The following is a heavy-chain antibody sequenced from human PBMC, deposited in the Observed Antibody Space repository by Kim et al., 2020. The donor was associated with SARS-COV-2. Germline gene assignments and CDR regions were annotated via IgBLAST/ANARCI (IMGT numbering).Heavy chain of an antibody. CDR2: INHSGST. CDR1: GGSFSGYY. Sequence: SETLSLTCAVYGGSFSGYYWSWICQPPGKGLEWIGEINHSGSTNYNPSLKSRVTISVDTSKNQFSLKLSSVTAADTAVYYCSSGQRRRRIDYWGQGTLVT. J-gene: IGHJ4*02. CDR3: SSGQRRRRIDY. D-gene: IGHD6-25*01. V-gene: IGHV4-34*01.